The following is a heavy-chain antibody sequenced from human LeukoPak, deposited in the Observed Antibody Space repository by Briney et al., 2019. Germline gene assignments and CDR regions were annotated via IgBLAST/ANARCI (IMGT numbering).Heavy chain of an antibody. V-gene: IGHV1-2*02. CDR1: GYTFTGHY. J-gene: IGHJ5*02. D-gene: IGHD6-13*01. Sequence: ASVKVSCKASGYTFTGHYMHWVRQAPGQGLEWMGWINPNSGGTNYAQKFQGRVTMTRDTSISTAYMELSRLRSDDTAVCYCARPGSIAAVGGFDPWGQGTLVTVSS. CDR3: ARPGSIAAVGGFDP. CDR2: INPNSGGT.